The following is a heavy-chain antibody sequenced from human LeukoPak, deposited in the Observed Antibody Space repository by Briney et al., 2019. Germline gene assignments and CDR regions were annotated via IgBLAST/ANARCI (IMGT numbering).Heavy chain of an antibody. V-gene: IGHV3-33*03. D-gene: IGHD4-17*01. J-gene: IGHJ4*02. CDR1: GFTFSSYG. CDR3: ARYGSLDY. Sequence: GRSLRLSCAASGFTFSSYGLHWVRQAPGKGLEWVAVISYDGSNQYYADSVRGRFTISRDNSKNTLYLQMNSLRAEDTAVYYCARYGSLDYWGQGTLVTVSS. CDR2: ISYDGSNQ.